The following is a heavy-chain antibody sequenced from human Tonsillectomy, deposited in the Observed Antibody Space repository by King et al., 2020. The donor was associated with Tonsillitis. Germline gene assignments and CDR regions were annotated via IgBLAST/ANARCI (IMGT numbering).Heavy chain of an antibody. CDR1: GFSLSTSGVG. J-gene: IGHJ4*02. CDR3: AHYDFWSGYPL. CDR2: IYWCVDK. D-gene: IGHD3-3*01. Sequence: ITLKESGPTLVKPTQTLTLTCTFSGFSLSTSGVGVGWNRQPPGKALEWLALIYWCVDKSYSQTLKSRLTITKDHSKNQVVLTMTNMDPVDTATYYCAHYDFWSGYPLWGQGTLVTVSS. V-gene: IGHV2-5*01.